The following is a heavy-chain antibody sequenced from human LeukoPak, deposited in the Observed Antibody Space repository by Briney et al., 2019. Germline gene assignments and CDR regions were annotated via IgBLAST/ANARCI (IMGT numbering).Heavy chain of an antibody. Sequence: PGGYLRLSCAASGFTFSDYYMSWIRQTPGKGLEWISYISSSGSSIQYADSVRGRFTISRDNAKTSLYLQMNSLRVEDTSVYYCARSPVWELPDYWCQGTLVTVSS. J-gene: IGHJ4*02. CDR1: GFTFSDYY. CDR2: ISSSGSSI. V-gene: IGHV3-11*04. CDR3: ARSPVWELPDY. D-gene: IGHD1-26*01.